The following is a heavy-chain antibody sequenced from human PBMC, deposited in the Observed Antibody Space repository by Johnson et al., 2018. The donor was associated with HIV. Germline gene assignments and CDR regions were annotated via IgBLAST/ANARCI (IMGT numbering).Heavy chain of an antibody. D-gene: IGHD1-7*01. V-gene: IGHV3-30-3*01. CDR3: ARENYRRRDAFDV. CDR1: GFTFSSYA. CDR2: ISFDGSKK. Sequence: QVQLVESGGGVVQPGRSLRLSCAASGFTFSSYAMHWVRQAPGKGLVWVAVISFDGSKKYYTDSVKGRFTISRDNAKNSLYLQINSLRTEDTAVYYCARENYRRRDAFDVWGQGTVVIVSS. J-gene: IGHJ3*01.